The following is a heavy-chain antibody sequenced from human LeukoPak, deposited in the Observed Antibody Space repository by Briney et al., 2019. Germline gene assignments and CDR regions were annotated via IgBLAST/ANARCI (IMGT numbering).Heavy chain of an antibody. CDR1: GGSISSGGYY. CDR3: ARGFGEQLVNIYYFDY. D-gene: IGHD6-6*01. CDR2: IYYSGST. V-gene: IGHV4-31*03. J-gene: IGHJ4*02. Sequence: PSETLSLTCTVSGGSISSGGYYWSWIRQHPGKGLEWIGYIYYSGSTYYNPSLKSRVTISVDTSKNQFSLKLSSVTAADTAVYYCARGFGEQLVNIYYFDYWGQGTLVTVSS.